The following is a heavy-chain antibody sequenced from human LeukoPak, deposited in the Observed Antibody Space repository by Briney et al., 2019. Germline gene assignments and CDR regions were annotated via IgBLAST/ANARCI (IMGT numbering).Heavy chain of an antibody. CDR2: INPNSGGT. V-gene: IGHV1-2*06. Sequence: ASVKVSCKASGYTFTGFYMHWVRQAPGQGLEWMGRINPNSGGTDFAQKFRGRVSMTRDTSITTAYLELSRLRFDDTAVYFCAVYSSSWRAFDVWGQGTMVTVSS. CDR1: GYTFTGFY. J-gene: IGHJ3*01. CDR3: AVYSSSWRAFDV. D-gene: IGHD2-2*01.